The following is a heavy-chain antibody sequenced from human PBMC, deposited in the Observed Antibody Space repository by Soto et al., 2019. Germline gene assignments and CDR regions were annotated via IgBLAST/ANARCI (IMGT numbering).Heavy chain of an antibody. CDR1: GVTLSSYA. CDR2: IIPIFGTA. D-gene: IGHD2-8*01. Sequence: QVQLVQSGAELKKPGSSVKVSCKVSGVTLSSYAISWVRQAPGQGLEWMGGIIPIFGTANHAHNFQGRVTFTADESTSTVYMELSGLRSEDTATYYCARDRRTMLEAGATFDYWGQGTLVTVSS. J-gene: IGHJ4*02. CDR3: ARDRRTMLEAGATFDY. V-gene: IGHV1-69*01.